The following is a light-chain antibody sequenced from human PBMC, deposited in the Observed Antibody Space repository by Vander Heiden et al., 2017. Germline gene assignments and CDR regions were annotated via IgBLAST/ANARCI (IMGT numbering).Light chain of an antibody. CDR3: QQDDSTPHT. J-gene: IGKJ4*01. CDR2: WAS. Sequence: DIVMTQSPDSLAVSLGERATINCKSSQSVLYSSNNKNYLAWYQQKPGQPPKLLIYWASTRESGVPDRFSGSGSGTDFTLTISSLQAEDVAVYYCQQDDSTPHTFGGGTKVEFK. CDR1: QSVLYSSNNKNY. V-gene: IGKV4-1*01.